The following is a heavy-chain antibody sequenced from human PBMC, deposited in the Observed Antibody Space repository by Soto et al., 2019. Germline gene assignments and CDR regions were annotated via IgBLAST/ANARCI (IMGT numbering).Heavy chain of an antibody. CDR2: ISYDGSNK. V-gene: IGHV3-30*18. CDR1: GFTFSSYG. CDR3: AKERLWELIYFDY. J-gene: IGHJ4*02. Sequence: PGGSLRLSCAASGFTFSSYGMHWVRQAPGKGLEWVAVISYDGSNKYYADSVKGRFTISRDNSKNTLYLQMNSLRAEDTAVYYCAKERLWELIYFDYWGQGTLVTVSS. D-gene: IGHD1-26*01.